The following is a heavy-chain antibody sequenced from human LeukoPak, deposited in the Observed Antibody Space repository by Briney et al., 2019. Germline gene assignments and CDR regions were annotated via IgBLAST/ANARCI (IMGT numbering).Heavy chain of an antibody. CDR2: VYFRGST. V-gene: IGHV4-39*01. CDR3: ARHVRASGSGSYAFDI. CDR1: GASISSSSYY. D-gene: IGHD3-10*01. J-gene: IGHJ3*02. Sequence: PSETLSLTCTVSGASISSSSYYWGWIRQPPGKGLEWIGNVYFRGSTYYNPSLKSRVTISVDTSKNQFSLKLNSVTAADTAVYYCARHVRASGSGSYAFDIWGQGTMVTVSS.